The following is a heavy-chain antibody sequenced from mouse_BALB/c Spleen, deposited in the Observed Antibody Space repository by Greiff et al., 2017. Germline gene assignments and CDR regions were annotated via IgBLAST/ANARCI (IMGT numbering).Heavy chain of an antibody. Sequence: QVHVKQPGAELVKPGASVKMSCKASGYTFTSYWMHWVKQRPGQGLEWIGVIDPSDSYTSYNQKFKGKATLTVDTSSSTAYMQLSSLTSEDSAVYYCTRSTTATDWFAYWGQGTLVTVSA. CDR2: IDPSDSYT. J-gene: IGHJ3*01. D-gene: IGHD1-2*01. CDR3: TRSTTATDWFAY. V-gene: IGHV1S127*01. CDR1: GYTFTSYW.